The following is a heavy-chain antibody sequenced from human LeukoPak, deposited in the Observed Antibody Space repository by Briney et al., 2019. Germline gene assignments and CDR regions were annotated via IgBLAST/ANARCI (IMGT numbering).Heavy chain of an antibody. CDR2: ISYDGSNK. Sequence: GRSLRLSCAASGFTFSSYDMHWVRQAPGKGLELVAVISYDGSNKYYADSVKGRFTISRDNSKNTLYLQMNSLRAEDTAVYYCAKASGYSYGYSLDYWGQGTLVTVSS. D-gene: IGHD5-18*01. CDR3: AKASGYSYGYSLDY. V-gene: IGHV3-30*18. CDR1: GFTFSSYD. J-gene: IGHJ4*02.